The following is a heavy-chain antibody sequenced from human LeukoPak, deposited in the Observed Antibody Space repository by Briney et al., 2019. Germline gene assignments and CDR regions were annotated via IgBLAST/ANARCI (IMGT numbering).Heavy chain of an antibody. CDR2: VSYDGSNT. CDR1: GFTFRSYA. J-gene: IGHJ6*02. D-gene: IGHD2-2*01. Sequence: GGSLRLSCALSGFTFRSYAMHWVRQAPGKGLDWLAVVSYDGSNTYYADSVKGRFIISRGNSKNTVFLQMNSLRPEDTAVYYCARDRYASRSYVMDVWGQGTTVAVS. V-gene: IGHV3-30*04. CDR3: ARDRYASRSYVMDV.